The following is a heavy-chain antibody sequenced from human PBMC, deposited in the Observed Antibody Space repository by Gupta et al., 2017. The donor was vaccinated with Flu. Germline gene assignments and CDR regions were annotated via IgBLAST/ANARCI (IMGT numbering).Heavy chain of an antibody. CDR2: IFYTGKT. CDR3: ARLAPCPCECVDV. V-gene: IGHV4-31*02. J-gene: IGHJ6*03. CDR1: GGYY. D-gene: IGHD2-21*01. Sequence: GGYYWNWIRQLPGKGLEWIEYIFYTGKTYHIPSQKSRIIISVDTSKNQFSLNLTSVTAADTAVYYCARLAPCPCECVDVWGKGTTVTVSS.